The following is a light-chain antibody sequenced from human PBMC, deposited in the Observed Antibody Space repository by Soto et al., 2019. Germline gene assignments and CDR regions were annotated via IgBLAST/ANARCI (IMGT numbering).Light chain of an antibody. J-gene: IGLJ3*02. CDR3: SSYTVSNTLV. Sequence: QSALTQPPSASGSPGQSVTISCTGTSSDVGGYNYVSWYQQHPGKAPKLIIYEVTKRPSGVPDRFSGSKSGNTASLTVSGLQAEDEADYYCSSYTVSNTLVFGGGTKATVL. V-gene: IGLV2-8*01. CDR2: EVT. CDR1: SSDVGGYNY.